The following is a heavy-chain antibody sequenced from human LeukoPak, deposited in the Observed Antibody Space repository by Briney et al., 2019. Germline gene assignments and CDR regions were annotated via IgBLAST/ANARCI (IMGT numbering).Heavy chain of an antibody. CDR2: ISSSGSTT. Sequence: GGSLRLFCAASGFTFSTYEVIWVRQAPGKGLEWVSHISSSGSTTYYADSVKGRFTISRDNAKNSLYLQMNSLRAEDTAVYYCASPQYYFDYWGQGTLVTVSS. V-gene: IGHV3-48*03. D-gene: IGHD5-24*01. J-gene: IGHJ4*02. CDR3: ASPQYYFDY. CDR1: GFTFSTYE.